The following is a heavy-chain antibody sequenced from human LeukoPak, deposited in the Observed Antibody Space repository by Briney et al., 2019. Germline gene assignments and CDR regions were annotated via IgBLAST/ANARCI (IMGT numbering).Heavy chain of an antibody. CDR1: GFTFGSYA. CDR2: ISGSGGST. Sequence: GGSLRLSCAASGFTFGSYAMSWVRQAPGKGLEWVSAISGSGGSTYYADSVKGRFTISRDNSKNTLYLQMNSLRAEDTAVYYCAKIRTGSSGWYYYYMDVWGKGTTVTVSS. CDR3: AKIRTGSSGWYYYYMDV. V-gene: IGHV3-23*01. J-gene: IGHJ6*03. D-gene: IGHD6-19*01.